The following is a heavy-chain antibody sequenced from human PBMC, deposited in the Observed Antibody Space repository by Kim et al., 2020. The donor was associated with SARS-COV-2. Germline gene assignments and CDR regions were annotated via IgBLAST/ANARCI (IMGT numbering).Heavy chain of an antibody. CDR1: GYTFTSYY. Sequence: ASVKVSCKASGYTFTSYYMHWVRQAPGQGLEWMGIINPSGGSTSYAQKFQGRVTMTRDTSTSTVYMELSSLRSEDTAVYYCARSWGGDYQNLHFDYWGQGTLVTVSS. D-gene: IGHD4-17*01. CDR2: INPSGGST. CDR3: ARSWGGDYQNLHFDY. J-gene: IGHJ4*02. V-gene: IGHV1-46*01.